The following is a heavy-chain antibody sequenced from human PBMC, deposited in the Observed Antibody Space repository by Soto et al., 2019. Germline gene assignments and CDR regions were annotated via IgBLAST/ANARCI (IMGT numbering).Heavy chain of an antibody. CDR2: IWYDGSNK. D-gene: IGHD5-18*01. CDR3: ARDQRIQLWLSKDYYYYYGMDV. V-gene: IGHV3-33*01. J-gene: IGHJ6*02. CDR1: GFTFSSYG. Sequence: PGGSLRLSCAASGFTFSSYGMHWVRQAPGKGLEWVAVIWYDGSNKYYADSVKGRFTISRDNAKNSLYLQMNSLRDEDTAVYYCARDQRIQLWLSKDYYYYYGMDVWGQGTTVTVSS.